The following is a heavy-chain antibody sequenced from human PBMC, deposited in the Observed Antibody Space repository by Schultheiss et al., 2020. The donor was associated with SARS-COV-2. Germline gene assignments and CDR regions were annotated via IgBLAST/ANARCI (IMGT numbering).Heavy chain of an antibody. Sequence: GGSLRLSCAASGFTFGRFGMHWVRQAPGKGLVWVSRINSDGSSTSYADSVKGRFTMSRDNAKNTLYLQMNSLRAEDTAVYYCARVAMTTVTELDYWGQGTLVTVSS. CDR1: GFTFGRFG. D-gene: IGHD4-17*01. CDR3: ARVAMTTVTELDY. CDR2: INSDGSST. V-gene: IGHV3-74*01. J-gene: IGHJ4*02.